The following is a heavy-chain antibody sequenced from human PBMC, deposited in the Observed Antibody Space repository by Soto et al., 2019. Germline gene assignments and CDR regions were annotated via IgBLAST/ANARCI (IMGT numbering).Heavy chain of an antibody. CDR3: AKDIGRDGLLRCPLDI. CDR2: ISWNSGSI. J-gene: IGHJ3*02. Sequence: EVQLVESGGGLVQPGRSLRLSCAASGFTFDDYAMHWVRQAPGKGLEWVSGISWNSGSIGYADSVKGRFTISRDNAKNSLYLQMNSLRAEDTALYYCAKDIGRDGLLRCPLDIWGQGTMVTVSS. D-gene: IGHD4-17*01. V-gene: IGHV3-9*01. CDR1: GFTFDDYA.